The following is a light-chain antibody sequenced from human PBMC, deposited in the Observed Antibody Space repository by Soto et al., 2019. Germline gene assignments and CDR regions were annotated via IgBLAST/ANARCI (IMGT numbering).Light chain of an antibody. CDR1: SSDVGAYNY. V-gene: IGLV2-11*01. J-gene: IGLJ3*02. Sequence: QSALTQPRSVSGSPGQSVTISCTGPSSDVGAYNYVSWYQQHPGKVPKLMIYHVTERPSGVPDRFSGSKSGNTASLTISGLQAEDEADYYCCSYAGSYTLVFGGGTKLTVL. CDR3: CSYAGSYTLV. CDR2: HVT.